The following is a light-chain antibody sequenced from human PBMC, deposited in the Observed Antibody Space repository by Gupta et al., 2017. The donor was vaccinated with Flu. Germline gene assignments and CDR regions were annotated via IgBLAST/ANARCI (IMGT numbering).Light chain of an antibody. V-gene: IGLV1-40*01. CDR3: QSYDYTLSGYV. CDR1: RSDIGAGYD. J-gene: IGLJ1*01. CDR2: YNN. Sequence: QSVLTQPPSVSGAPAQRFTISCAGSRSDIGAGYDVYWYQQLPGTAPKLLMYYNNKRPSGVPDRFSGSKPATSASLAITGLQAEDDADYYCQSYDYTLSGYVFGTGTKVTVL.